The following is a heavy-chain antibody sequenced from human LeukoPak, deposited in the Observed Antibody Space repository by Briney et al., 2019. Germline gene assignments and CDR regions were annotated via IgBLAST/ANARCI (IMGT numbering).Heavy chain of an antibody. CDR3: ARMGGYSGYATH. Sequence: SETLSLTCTVSGGSISSGDYYWSWIRQPPGKGLEWIGYILYSGTTNSNPSLKSRVTISVDTSKNQISLKLSSVTAADTAVYYCARMGGYSGYATHWGQGTLVTVSS. CDR1: GGSISSGDYY. D-gene: IGHD5-12*01. V-gene: IGHV4-61*08. CDR2: ILYSGTT. J-gene: IGHJ4*02.